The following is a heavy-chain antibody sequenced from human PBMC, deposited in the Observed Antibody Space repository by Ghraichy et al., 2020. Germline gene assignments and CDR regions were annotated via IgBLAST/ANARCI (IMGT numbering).Heavy chain of an antibody. V-gene: IGHV3-23*01. D-gene: IGHD3-3*01. CDR2: ISGSGGST. CDR3: AKRAYDLWRGYGNFDY. Sequence: GGSLRLSCAASGFTFSSYAMSWVRQAPGKGLEWVSAISGSGGSTYYADSVKGRFTISRDNSKNTLYLQMNSLRAEDTAVYYCAKRAYDLWRGYGNFDYWGQGTLVTGSS. J-gene: IGHJ4*02. CDR1: GFTFSSYA.